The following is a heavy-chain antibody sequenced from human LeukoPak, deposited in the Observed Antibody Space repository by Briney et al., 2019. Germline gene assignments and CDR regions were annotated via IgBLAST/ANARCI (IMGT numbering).Heavy chain of an antibody. J-gene: IGHJ4*02. Sequence: PSETLSLTCTVSGGSISSSSYYWGWIRQPPEKGLEWIGSIYYSGSTYYNPSLKSRVTISVDTSKNQFSLKLSSVTAADTAVYYCAKYCSTTSCYYLDYWGQGILVTVSS. V-gene: IGHV4-39*07. CDR2: IYYSGST. D-gene: IGHD2-2*01. CDR3: AKYCSTTSCYYLDY. CDR1: GGSISSSSYY.